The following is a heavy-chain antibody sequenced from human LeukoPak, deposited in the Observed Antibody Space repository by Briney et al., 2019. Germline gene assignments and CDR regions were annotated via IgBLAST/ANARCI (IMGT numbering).Heavy chain of an antibody. D-gene: IGHD3-16*01. CDR1: GFTFSRYD. CDR2: IGTAGDT. J-gene: IGHJ3*02. Sequence: GGSLRLSCAASGFTFSRYDMHWVRQATGKGLEWVSAIGTAGDTYYPGSVKGRFTISRENAKNSLYLQMNSLRAGDTAVYYCARVRGRGGAFDIWGQGTMVTVSS. CDR3: ARVRGRGGAFDI. V-gene: IGHV3-13*01.